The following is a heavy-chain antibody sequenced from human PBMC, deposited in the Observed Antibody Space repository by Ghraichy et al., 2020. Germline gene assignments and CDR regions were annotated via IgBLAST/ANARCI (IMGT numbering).Heavy chain of an antibody. D-gene: IGHD2-2*01. CDR3: ARGTSAVPGFDY. V-gene: IGHV3-7*01. J-gene: IGHJ4*02. Sequence: ETLSLTCAASGFTFRNYWMHWVRQAPGKRLEWLGQINPGGTDRYFVDSLEGRLTISRDNAENSLYVEMNSLRADDTAVYFCARGTSAVPGFDYWGRGTLVTVSS. CDR2: INPGGTDR. CDR1: GFTFRNYW.